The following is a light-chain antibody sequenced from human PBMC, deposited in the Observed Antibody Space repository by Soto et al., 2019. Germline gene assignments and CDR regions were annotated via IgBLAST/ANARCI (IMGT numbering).Light chain of an antibody. Sequence: EVVLTQSPGTLSLSPGERATLSCRASQSVTNNYLAWYQQRPGQAPRLLIFGASSRASGIPDRFSGSGSGTDLTLTISRLEPEDFAVFYCQQYVSSPLTFGGGTKVDIK. CDR1: QSVTNNY. V-gene: IGKV3-20*01. CDR3: QQYVSSPLT. J-gene: IGKJ4*01. CDR2: GAS.